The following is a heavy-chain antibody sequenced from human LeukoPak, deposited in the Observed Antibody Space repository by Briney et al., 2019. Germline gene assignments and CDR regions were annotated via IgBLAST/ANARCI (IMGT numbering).Heavy chain of an antibody. J-gene: IGHJ3*02. CDR2: ISSSSSYI. CDR3: ATPPYSSSWYGAFDI. Sequence: PGGSLRLSCAASGFTFSSYSMNWVRQAPGKGLEWVSSISSSSSYIYYADSVEGRFTFSRDNAKNSLYLQMNSLRAEDTAVYYCATPPYSSSWYGAFDIWGQGTMVTVSS. D-gene: IGHD6-13*01. V-gene: IGHV3-21*01. CDR1: GFTFSSYS.